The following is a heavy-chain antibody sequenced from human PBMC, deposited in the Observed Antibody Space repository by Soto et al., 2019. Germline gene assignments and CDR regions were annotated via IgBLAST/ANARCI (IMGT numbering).Heavy chain of an antibody. D-gene: IGHD3-10*01. V-gene: IGHV1-18*04. J-gene: IGHJ6*02. CDR1: GYTFTSYG. CDR2: ISAYNGNT. CDR3: ARDTYYGSGSYYKTQTYYYYGMDV. Sequence: PSVKVSCKASGYTFTSYGISWVRQAPGQGLEWMGWISAYNGNTNYAQKLQGRVTMTTDTSTSTAYMELRSLRSDDTAVYYCARDTYYGSGSYYKTQTYYYYGMDVWGQGTTVTVSS.